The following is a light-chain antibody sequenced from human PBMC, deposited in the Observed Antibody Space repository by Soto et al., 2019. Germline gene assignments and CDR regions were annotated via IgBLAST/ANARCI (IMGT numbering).Light chain of an antibody. Sequence: QSALTQPASVSGSPGQSITISCTGTSSDVGAYDFVSWYQHYPGKAPKLVTFDVTHRPPGISDRFCGSKSANTASLTISGLQAEDEAFYYCSSYTTRSTLVFGGGTKLTVL. CDR1: SSDVGAYDF. V-gene: IGLV2-14*01. J-gene: IGLJ2*01. CDR3: SSYTTRSTLV. CDR2: DVT.